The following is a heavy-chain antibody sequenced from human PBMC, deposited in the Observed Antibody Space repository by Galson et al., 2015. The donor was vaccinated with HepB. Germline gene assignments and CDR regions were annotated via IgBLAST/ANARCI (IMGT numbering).Heavy chain of an antibody. V-gene: IGHV3-30*18. Sequence: SLRLSCAASGFPFRNYDMHWVRQAPGKGLEWVALISYDGSKKYYADSVKGRFTISRDNSKNTLYLQMSSLRTEDTALYYCAKDLSHYYGSGSYSPLDTWGQGTLLTISS. D-gene: IGHD3-10*01. CDR2: ISYDGSKK. J-gene: IGHJ5*02. CDR1: GFPFRNYD. CDR3: AKDLSHYYGSGSYSPLDT.